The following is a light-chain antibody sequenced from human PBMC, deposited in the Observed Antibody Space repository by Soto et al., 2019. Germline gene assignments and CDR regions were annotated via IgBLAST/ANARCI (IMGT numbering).Light chain of an antibody. Sequence: EIVLTQPPGTLSLSPGERATLSCRASQSVRSTDLAWYQQKPGQAPRLLIYGASGRATGIPDRFSGSGSGTDFTLAITGLEPEDFAVYYCQHYGRSLWTFGQGTKVDIK. CDR1: QSVRSTD. J-gene: IGKJ1*01. CDR3: QHYGRSLWT. CDR2: GAS. V-gene: IGKV3-20*01.